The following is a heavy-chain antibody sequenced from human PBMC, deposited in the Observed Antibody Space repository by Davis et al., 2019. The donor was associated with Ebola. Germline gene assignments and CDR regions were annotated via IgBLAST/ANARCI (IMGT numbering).Heavy chain of an antibody. D-gene: IGHD1-14*01. CDR1: GYTFTSFG. CDR2: ISPDNGNS. Sequence: ASVKVSCKTSGYTFTSFGITWVRQAPGQGLEWMGWISPDNGNSNYEQKFQGRVTMTTDTSTSTAYMELRRLRSDDTAVYDCARGGYTWNHVPSPIDYWGQGALVTVSS. CDR3: ARGGYTWNHVPSPIDY. J-gene: IGHJ4*02. V-gene: IGHV1-18*01.